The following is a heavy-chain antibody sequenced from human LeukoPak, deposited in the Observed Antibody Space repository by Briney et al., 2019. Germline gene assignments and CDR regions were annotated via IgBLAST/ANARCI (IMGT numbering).Heavy chain of an antibody. V-gene: IGHV6-1*01. J-gene: IGHJ5*02. CDR2: TYYRSKWSN. CDR1: GDSVSSSIPT. Sequence: SQTLSLTCAISGDSVSSSIPTWNWIRQSPSRGLEWLGRTYYRSKWSNDYAVSVKSRITINPDTSKNQFSLQLNSVTPEDTAVYYCASGTYYRGFDAWGQGTLVTVSS. D-gene: IGHD1-26*01. CDR3: ASGTYYRGFDA.